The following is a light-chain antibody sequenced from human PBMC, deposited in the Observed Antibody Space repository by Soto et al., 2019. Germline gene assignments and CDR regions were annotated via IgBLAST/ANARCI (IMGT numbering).Light chain of an antibody. J-gene: IGKJ5*01. CDR3: MQSTHLPPT. V-gene: IGKV2-29*03. CDR1: QSLLHITGETF. CDR2: EVS. Sequence: DVVMTQTPLSLSVAPGQPASISCKSSQSLLHITGETFLFWYLQKPDQSPQLLIYEVSTRVSGVPDRFSGSGSETDYTLEISRVETDDVGIYYCMQSTHLPPTFGQGTRLGIE.